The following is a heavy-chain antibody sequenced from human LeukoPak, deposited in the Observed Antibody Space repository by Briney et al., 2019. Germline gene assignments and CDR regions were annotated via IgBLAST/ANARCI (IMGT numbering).Heavy chain of an antibody. CDR2: ASGGGGST. V-gene: IGHV3-23*01. J-gene: IGHJ4*02. CDR1: GFTFRSYA. Sequence: GGSLRLSCVASGFTFRSYAMSWVRQAPGKGLEWVSGASGGGGSTYYVDSVKGRFTISSDNSKNTLYLQMYSLRAEDTALYYCAKGSYYDSSGYYADWGQGTLVTVSS. D-gene: IGHD3-22*01. CDR3: AKGSYYDSSGYYAD.